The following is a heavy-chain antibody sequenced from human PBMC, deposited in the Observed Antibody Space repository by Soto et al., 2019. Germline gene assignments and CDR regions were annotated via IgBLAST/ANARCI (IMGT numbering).Heavy chain of an antibody. J-gene: IGHJ4*02. D-gene: IGHD5-12*01. CDR1: GGSFSGYY. CDR3: ARGREMATIRGDFDY. CDR2: INHSGST. V-gene: IGHV4-34*01. Sequence: PSETLSLTCAVYGGSFSGYYWSWIRQPPGKGLEWIGEINHSGSTNYNPSLKSRVTISVDTSKNQFSLKLSSVTAADTAVYYCARGREMATIRGDFDYWGQGTLVTVSS.